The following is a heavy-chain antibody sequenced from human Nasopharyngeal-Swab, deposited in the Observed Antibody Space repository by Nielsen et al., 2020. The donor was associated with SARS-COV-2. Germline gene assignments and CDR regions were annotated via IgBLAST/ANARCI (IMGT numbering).Heavy chain of an antibody. CDR2: ITRSGNT. CDR3: ARVNNGGGIVPASYSFFMDV. V-gene: IGHV4-34*01. J-gene: IGHJ6*03. Sequence: GSLRLSCRLNGLSFSGYHWGWIRQSPGKRLEWIGDITRSGNTNYNPALKSRVIMSVATSKDEFSLKLTSVTASDTAIYFCARVNNGGGIVPASYSFFMDVWGKGTSVAVSS. CDR1: GLSFSGYH. D-gene: IGHD2-2*01.